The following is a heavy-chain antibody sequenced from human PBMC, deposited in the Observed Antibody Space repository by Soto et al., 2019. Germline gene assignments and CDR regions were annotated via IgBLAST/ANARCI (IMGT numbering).Heavy chain of an antibody. CDR2: INPSGGST. CDR1: GYTFTSYG. V-gene: IGHV1-46*01. Sequence: ASVKVSCKASGYTFTSYGISWVRQAPGQGPEWVGVINPSGGSTSYAQKFQGRVTMTRDTSTSTVYMDLDSLTSEDTAVFYCARAPAYGETYYFDYWGQGTLVTVSS. CDR3: ARAPAYGETYYFDY. D-gene: IGHD4-17*01. J-gene: IGHJ4*02.